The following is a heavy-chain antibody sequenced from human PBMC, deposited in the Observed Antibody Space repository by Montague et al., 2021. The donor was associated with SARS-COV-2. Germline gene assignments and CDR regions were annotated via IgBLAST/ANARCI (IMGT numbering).Heavy chain of an antibody. Sequence: SLRLSCAASGFTFSGYEMNWVRQAPGKGLEWVSYISSSGSTIYYADSVKGRFTISRDNAKNSLYLQMNSLRAEDTAVYYCARGRIPMIVVVPHNAFDIWGQGTMVTVSS. CDR2: ISSSGSTI. J-gene: IGHJ3*02. D-gene: IGHD3-22*01. CDR3: ARGRIPMIVVVPHNAFDI. V-gene: IGHV3-48*03. CDR1: GFTFSGYE.